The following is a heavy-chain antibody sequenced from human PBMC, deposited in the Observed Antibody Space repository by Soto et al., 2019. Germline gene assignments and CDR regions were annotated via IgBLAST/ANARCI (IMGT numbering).Heavy chain of an antibody. D-gene: IGHD3-10*01. V-gene: IGHV3-23*01. CDR1: GFIFRNYA. Sequence: EVQLLESGGDLVQPGGSLRLSCAASGFIFRNYAMIWVRQAPGKGLEWVSGVSGSGGSTFYADSVQGRFTISRDNSKNTLDMGMSSLGVGGKGVDYWGKGGENLRLGTYYFWGQGTLVTVS. CDR3: GKGGENLRLGTYYF. J-gene: IGHJ4*02. CDR2: VSGSGGST.